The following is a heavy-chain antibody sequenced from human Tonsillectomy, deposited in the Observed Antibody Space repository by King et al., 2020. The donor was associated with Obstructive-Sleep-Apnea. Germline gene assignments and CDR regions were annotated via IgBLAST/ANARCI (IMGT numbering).Heavy chain of an antibody. V-gene: IGHV1-18*01. CDR1: GYTFTSYG. Sequence: QLVQSGAEVKKPGASVKVSCKASGYTFTSYGISWVRQAPGQGLEWMGWISAYNGNTNYAQKLQGRVTMTTDTSTSTAYMELRSLRSDDTAVYYCARDRALGKYSSSWKGDFDYWGQGTLVTVSS. D-gene: IGHD6-13*01. J-gene: IGHJ4*02. CDR2: ISAYNGNT. CDR3: ARDRALGKYSSSWKGDFDY.